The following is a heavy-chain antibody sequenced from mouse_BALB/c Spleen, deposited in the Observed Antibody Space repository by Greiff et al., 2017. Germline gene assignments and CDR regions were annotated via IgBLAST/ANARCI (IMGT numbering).Heavy chain of an antibody. CDR2: IDPANGNT. J-gene: IGHJ2*01. Sequence: EVQLQQSGAELVKPGASVKLSCTASGFNIKDTYMHWVKQRPEQGLEWIGRIDPANGNTKYDPKFQGKATITADTSSNTAYLQLSSLTSEDTAVYYCANHDYDEGFDDWGQGTTLTVSS. CDR1: GFNIKDTY. V-gene: IGHV14-3*02. D-gene: IGHD2-4*01. CDR3: ANHDYDEGFDD.